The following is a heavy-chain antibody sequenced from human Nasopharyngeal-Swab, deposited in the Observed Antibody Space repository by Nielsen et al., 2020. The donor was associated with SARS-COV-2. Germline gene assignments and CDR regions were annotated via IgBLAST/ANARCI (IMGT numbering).Heavy chain of an antibody. CDR2: INTNTGNP. D-gene: IGHD5-24*01. CDR1: GYTFTSYA. CDR3: ARRSLYYYYYGMDV. Sequence: ASVKVSCKASGYTFTSYAMNWVRQAPGQGLEWMGWINTNTGNPTYAPGFTGRFVFSLDTSVSTAYLQISSLKAEDTAVYYCARRSLYYYYYGMDVGGQGTTVTVSS. J-gene: IGHJ6*02. V-gene: IGHV7-4-1*02.